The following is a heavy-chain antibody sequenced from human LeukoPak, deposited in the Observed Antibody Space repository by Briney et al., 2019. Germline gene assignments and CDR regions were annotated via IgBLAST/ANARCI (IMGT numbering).Heavy chain of an antibody. V-gene: IGHV4-39*01. CDR2: IYYSGST. CDR1: GGSISSSSYY. CDR3: ARGGRKQQLSPGSYDY. J-gene: IGHJ4*02. Sequence: PSETLSLTCTVSGGSISSSSYYWGWIRQPPGKGLEWIGSIYYSGSTYYNPSLKSRVTISVDTSKNQFSLKLSSVTAADTAVYYCARGGRKQQLSPGSYDYWGQGTLVTVSS. D-gene: IGHD6-13*01.